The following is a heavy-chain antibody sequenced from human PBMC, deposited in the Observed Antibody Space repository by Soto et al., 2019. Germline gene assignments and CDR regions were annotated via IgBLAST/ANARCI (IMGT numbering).Heavy chain of an antibody. CDR2: IYYSGST. J-gene: IGHJ5*02. CDR3: ASCPERDWFAP. D-gene: IGHD1-26*01. Sequence: YRMWIRQPPGKGLEWIGYIYYSGSTNYNPSLKSRVTISVDTSKNQFSLKLSSVTAADTAVYYCASCPERDWFAPWGQGTLVPVS. CDR1: Y. V-gene: IGHV4-59*01.